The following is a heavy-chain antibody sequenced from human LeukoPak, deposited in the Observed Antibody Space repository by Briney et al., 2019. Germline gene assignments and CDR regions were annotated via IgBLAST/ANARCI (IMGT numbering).Heavy chain of an antibody. J-gene: IGHJ4*02. CDR3: ARLNSSGYYLYLSFDY. Sequence: SETLSLTCTVSGGSISSSSYYWGWIRQPPVKGLEWIGSIYYSGSTYYNPSLKSRVTISVDTSKNQFSLKLSSVTAADTAVYYCARLNSSGYYLYLSFDYWGQGTLVTVSS. V-gene: IGHV4-39*01. D-gene: IGHD3-22*01. CDR2: IYYSGST. CDR1: GGSISSSSYY.